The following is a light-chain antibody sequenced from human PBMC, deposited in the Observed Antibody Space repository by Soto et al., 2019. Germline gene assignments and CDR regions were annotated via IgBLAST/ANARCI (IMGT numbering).Light chain of an antibody. CDR3: AAWDDSLSGSYV. CDR1: SSNIGNNY. J-gene: IGLJ1*01. CDR2: RND. V-gene: IGLV1-47*01. Sequence: QSVLTQPPSASGTPGQRVSVSCSGSSSNIGNNYVFWYQHLPGTAPKLLIYRNDQRPSGVSARFSGSKSGTSASLAISGLRSEDEADYYCAAWDDSLSGSYVCGPGTKLTVL.